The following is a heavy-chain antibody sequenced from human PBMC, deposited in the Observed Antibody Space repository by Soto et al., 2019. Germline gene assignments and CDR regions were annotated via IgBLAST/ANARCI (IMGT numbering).Heavy chain of an antibody. CDR2: ISSSSSYI. CDR1: GFTFSSYS. D-gene: IGHD2-15*01. Sequence: EVQLVESGGGLVKPGGSLRLSCAASGFTFSSYSMNWVRQAPGKGLEWVSSISSSSSYIYYADSVKGRFTISRDNAKNSLYLQMNSLRAEDTAVYYCARDTGRVAATLRYFQHWGQGTLVTVSS. CDR3: ARDTGRVAATLRYFQH. J-gene: IGHJ1*01. V-gene: IGHV3-21*01.